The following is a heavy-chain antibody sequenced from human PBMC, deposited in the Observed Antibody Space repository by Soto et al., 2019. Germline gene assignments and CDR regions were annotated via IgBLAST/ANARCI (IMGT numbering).Heavy chain of an antibody. CDR3: ASDGARYGSNYNDSYLAY. J-gene: IGHJ4*02. D-gene: IGHD4-4*01. CDR1: GAGNGSYS. CDR2: LIPIFGTA. V-gene: IGHV1-69*01. Sequence: VKASSKARGAGNGSYSRSWVRQSQGKGLEWMGGLIPIFGTANYAQKFQGRVTITADESTSTAYMELSSLRSEDTAVYYCASDGARYGSNYNDSYLAYWGQGTVVTFSS.